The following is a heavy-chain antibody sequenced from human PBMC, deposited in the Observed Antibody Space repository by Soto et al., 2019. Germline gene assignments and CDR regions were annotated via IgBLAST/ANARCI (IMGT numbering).Heavy chain of an antibody. D-gene: IGHD3-22*01. CDR3: AKSPYYYDSSGYYCDY. J-gene: IGHJ4*02. CDR1: GFTFSSYG. CDR2: ISYDGSNK. V-gene: IGHV3-30*18. Sequence: GGSLRLSCAASGFTFSSYGMHWFRQAPGKGLEWVAVISYDGSNKYYADSVKGRFTISRDNSKNTLYLQMNSLRAEDTAVYYCAKSPYYYDSSGYYCDYWGQGTLVTVSS.